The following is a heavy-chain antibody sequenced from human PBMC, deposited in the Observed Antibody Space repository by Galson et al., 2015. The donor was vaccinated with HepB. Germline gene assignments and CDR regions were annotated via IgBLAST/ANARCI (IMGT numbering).Heavy chain of an antibody. CDR3: VRGSDQPHL. V-gene: IGHV3-30*04. J-gene: IGHJ4*02. Sequence: SLRLSCAASGFTSSGYAMHWVRQAPGKGLEWVAVIWYDASNKNYADSVKGRFIISRDNSKNMMYLQVNSLRVEDTALYFCVRGSDQPHLWGQGALVTVSS. CDR1: GFTSSGYA. D-gene: IGHD2-2*01. CDR2: IWYDASNK.